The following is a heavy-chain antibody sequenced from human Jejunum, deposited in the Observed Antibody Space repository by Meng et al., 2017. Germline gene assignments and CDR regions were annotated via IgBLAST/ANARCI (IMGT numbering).Heavy chain of an antibody. V-gene: IGHV4-31*03. CDR2: IYYTGSA. Sequence: QVQLQESGPGLVTPSQTLSPTCTVSGDSISSGGHYWSWIRQHPGKGLEWIGYIYYTGSAYYNPSLESRVTLSVDTPNNQFSLRLNSVTAADTAVYYCAREGQLMLGLVDYWGQGTLVTVSS. D-gene: IGHD2-2*01. CDR1: GDSISSGGHY. J-gene: IGHJ4*02. CDR3: AREGQLMLGLVDY.